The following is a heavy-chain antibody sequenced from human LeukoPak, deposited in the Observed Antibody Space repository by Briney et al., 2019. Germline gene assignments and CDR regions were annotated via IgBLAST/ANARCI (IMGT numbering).Heavy chain of an antibody. CDR3: ARDSGIGLDALYV. J-gene: IGHJ3*01. D-gene: IGHD1-26*01. Sequence: SQTLSLTCAISGDSVSSNSAAWNWIRQSPSRGLEWLGRTYYRSRWYNDYAASMKTRITVNPNTSKNQFSLHLNSVTPEDTAFYFCARDSGIGLDALYVWGQGTMVTVSS. V-gene: IGHV6-1*01. CDR1: GDSVSSNSAA. CDR2: TYYRSRWYN.